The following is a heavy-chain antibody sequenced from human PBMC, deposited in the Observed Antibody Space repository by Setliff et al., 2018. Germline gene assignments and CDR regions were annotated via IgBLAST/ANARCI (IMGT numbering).Heavy chain of an antibody. J-gene: IGHJ4*02. CDR1: GGSISSPNW. D-gene: IGHD6-6*01. Sequence: PSETLSLTCAVSGGSISSPNWWNWVRQPPGKGLEWIGEINHSGSTYYNPSLKSRVTISVDTSKNQFSLKLTSVTAADTSVYYCARHRRQLPFDDWGQGALVTVSS. V-gene: IGHV4-4*02. CDR3: ARHRRQLPFDD. CDR2: INHSGST.